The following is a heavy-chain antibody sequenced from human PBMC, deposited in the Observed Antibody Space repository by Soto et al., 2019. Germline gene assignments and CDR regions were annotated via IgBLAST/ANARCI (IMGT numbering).Heavy chain of an antibody. CDR3: ARHRTWSGYDFNY. V-gene: IGHV3-23*01. J-gene: IGHJ4*02. CDR1: GFTFNNYA. D-gene: IGHD5-12*01. Sequence: PGGSLRLSCTASGFTFNNYAMSWVRQAPGKGLEWVSSIRGDGDITYYADSVKGRFTISRDNSKNTLSLQMSGLRAEDTAVYYCARHRTWSGYDFNYWGQGTLVTVSS. CDR2: IRGDGDIT.